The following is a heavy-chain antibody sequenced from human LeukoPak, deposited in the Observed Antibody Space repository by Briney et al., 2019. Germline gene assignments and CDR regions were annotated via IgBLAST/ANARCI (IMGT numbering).Heavy chain of an antibody. J-gene: IGHJ4*02. D-gene: IGHD3-9*01. V-gene: IGHV4-34*01. CDR2: IKHSGST. Sequence: SETLSLTCAVYGGSFSGYYWSWIRQPPGKGLEWIGEIKHSGSTNYNPSLKSRVTISVDTSKNQFSLKLSSVTAADTAVYYCAGGVRYFDWLLDWGQGTLVTVSS. CDR1: GGSFSGYY. CDR3: AGGVRYFDWLLD.